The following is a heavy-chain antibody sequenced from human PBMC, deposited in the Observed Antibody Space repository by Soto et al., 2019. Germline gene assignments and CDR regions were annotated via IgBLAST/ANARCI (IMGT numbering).Heavy chain of an antibody. CDR2: INNAGTT. V-gene: IGHV3-66*01. Sequence: PGGSLRLSCAASGFDASVNFMTGVRQAPGRGLEWVSVINNAGTTFYADSVKGRFTISGDKSKNTLYLQMNSLRVEDTAIYYCVRENYYYGMDVWGQGTAVTVSS. CDR1: GFDASVNF. J-gene: IGHJ6*02. CDR3: VRENYYYGMDV.